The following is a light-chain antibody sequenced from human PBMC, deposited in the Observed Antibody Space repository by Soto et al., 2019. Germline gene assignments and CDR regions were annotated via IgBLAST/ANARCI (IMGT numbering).Light chain of an antibody. V-gene: IGKV1-33*01. J-gene: IGKJ4*01. CDR1: HDISNY. CDR3: QQYDNPPLT. Sequence: NHVTLSPATLSASKGDRATITCQASHDISNYVNWYQQKPGKAPKLLIYDASNLETGVPSRFSGSGSGTDFTFTISRLQPEDIATYYCQQYDNPPLTFGGGTKV. CDR2: DAS.